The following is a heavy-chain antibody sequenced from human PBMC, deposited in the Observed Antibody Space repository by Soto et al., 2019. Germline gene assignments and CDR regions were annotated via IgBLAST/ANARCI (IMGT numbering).Heavy chain of an antibody. CDR1: GFTFSSYA. Sequence: GGSLRLSCAASGFTFSSYAMSWVRQAPGKGLEWVSYISSSNRTINYADSVKGRFITSRDNAKNSLYLQMHSLRDEDTAVYYCAREGWPLLQTGMDVWGQGTTVTVSS. V-gene: IGHV3-48*02. CDR3: AREGWPLLQTGMDV. D-gene: IGHD2-15*01. CDR2: ISSSNRTI. J-gene: IGHJ6*02.